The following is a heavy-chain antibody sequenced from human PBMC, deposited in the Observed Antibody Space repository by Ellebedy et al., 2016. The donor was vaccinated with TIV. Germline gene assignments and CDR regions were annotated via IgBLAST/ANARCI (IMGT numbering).Heavy chain of an antibody. CDR1: GFTFSSYG. Sequence: GGSLRLSXAASGFTFSSYGMHWVRQAPGKGLEWVAVISYDGSNKYYADSVKGRFTISRDNSKNTLYLQMNSLRDEDTAVYYCARDRTPTLWGQGTMVTVSS. V-gene: IGHV3-30*03. CDR3: ARDRTPTL. CDR2: ISYDGSNK. J-gene: IGHJ3*01.